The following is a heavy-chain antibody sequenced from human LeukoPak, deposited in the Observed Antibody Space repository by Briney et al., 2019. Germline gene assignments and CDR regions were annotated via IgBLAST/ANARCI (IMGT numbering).Heavy chain of an antibody. CDR1: GGSISTYY. Sequence: KPSETLSLTCTVSGGSISTYYWSWIRQPRGKGLEWIGYSYYSGSTNYNPSLKSRGTRSVDTSKNQFSLKLSSVAPADTAVYYCARGRYYDSGGYYLNDAFDIWGQGTMVTVSS. J-gene: IGHJ3*02. CDR3: ARGRYYDSGGYYLNDAFDI. V-gene: IGHV4-59*01. CDR2: SYYSGST. D-gene: IGHD3-22*01.